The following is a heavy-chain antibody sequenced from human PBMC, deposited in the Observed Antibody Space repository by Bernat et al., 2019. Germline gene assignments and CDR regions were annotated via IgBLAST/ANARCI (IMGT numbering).Heavy chain of an antibody. CDR3: ARDPRYCGGDCYYFDY. Sequence: QVQLVQSGAEVKKPGSSVKVSCKASGGTFSSYAISWVRQAPGQGLEWMGGIIPISGTANYAQKFQGRVTITADESTSTAYMELSSLRSEDTAVYYCARDPRYCGGDCYYFDYWGQGTLVTVSS. D-gene: IGHD2-21*01. CDR1: GGTFSSYA. V-gene: IGHV1-69*01. J-gene: IGHJ4*02. CDR2: IIPISGTA.